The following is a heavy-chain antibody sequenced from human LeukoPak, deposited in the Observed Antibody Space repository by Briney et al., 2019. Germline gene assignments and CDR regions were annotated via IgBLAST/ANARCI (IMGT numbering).Heavy chain of an antibody. V-gene: IGHV3-23*01. J-gene: IGHJ4*02. Sequence: GGSLRLSCAASGFTFSSYAMSWVRQAPGKGLEWVSAISGSGGSTYYADSVKGRFTISRDNSKNTLYLQMNSLRAEDTAVFYCAAGRYCSGGSCYSYFDYGGQGTLVTVSS. D-gene: IGHD2-15*01. CDR2: ISGSGGST. CDR1: GFTFSSYA. CDR3: AAGRYCSGGSCYSYFDY.